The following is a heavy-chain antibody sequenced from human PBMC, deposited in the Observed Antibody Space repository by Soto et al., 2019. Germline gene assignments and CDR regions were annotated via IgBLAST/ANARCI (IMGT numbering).Heavy chain of an antibody. CDR2: ISYDGSNT. CDR1: GFSISDYG. J-gene: IGHJ6*02. Sequence: QVQLVESGGGVVQPGWSLRLSCAASGFSISDYGMDWVRQAPGKGLGWVALISYDGSNTYYADSVKGRFTISRDNSKDTLFLQMTGLRREDTAVYYCAKGAGDRLSLGMDVWGQGTTVTVSS. V-gene: IGHV3-30*18. CDR3: AKGAGDRLSLGMDV. D-gene: IGHD1-26*01.